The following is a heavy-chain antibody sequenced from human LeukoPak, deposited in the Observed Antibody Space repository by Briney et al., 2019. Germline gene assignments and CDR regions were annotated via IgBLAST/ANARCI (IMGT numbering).Heavy chain of an antibody. D-gene: IGHD2-15*01. V-gene: IGHV5-51*01. CDR1: GYNFSNYW. CDR3: ARRQCSGGSRYYFDS. J-gene: IGHJ4*02. CDR2: IHPGDSST. Sequence: GESLKISCKGFGYNFSNYWIGWVRQMPGKGLEWMGIIHPGDSSTRYSPSLQGQVTILSDKSINTAYLQWSSLKASDTAMYYCARRQCSGGSRYYFDSWGQGTLVTVSS.